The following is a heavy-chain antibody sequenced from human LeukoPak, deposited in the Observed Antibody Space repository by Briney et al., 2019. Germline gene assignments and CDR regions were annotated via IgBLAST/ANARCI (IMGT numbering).Heavy chain of an antibody. J-gene: IGHJ4*02. Sequence: ASVKVSCKASGYTFTSYDINWVRQAPGQGLEWMGWTNPNNNNTVYAQKFQGRVTMTRNTSISTAYMELSSLRSEDTAVYYCARYPRSNYNFDFWGQGTLVTVSS. D-gene: IGHD5-24*01. CDR1: GYTFTSYD. CDR3: ARYPRSNYNFDF. CDR2: TNPNNNNT. V-gene: IGHV1-8*01.